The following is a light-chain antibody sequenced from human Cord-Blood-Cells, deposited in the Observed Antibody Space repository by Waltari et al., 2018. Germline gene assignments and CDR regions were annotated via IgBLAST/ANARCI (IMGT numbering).Light chain of an antibody. J-gene: IGLJ2*01. CDR1: SSAVGGYNS. Sequence: QSALTQPPSASGSPGQSVTISCTGTSSAVGGYNSVSWYQQHPGKAPKLMIYEASKRPSGVPDRFSGSKSGNTASLTVSGLQAEDEADYYCSSYAGSNRVFGGGTKLTVL. CDR2: EAS. CDR3: SSYAGSNRV. V-gene: IGLV2-8*01.